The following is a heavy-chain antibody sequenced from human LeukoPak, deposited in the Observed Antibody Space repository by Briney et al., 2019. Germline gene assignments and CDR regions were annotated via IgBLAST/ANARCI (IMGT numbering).Heavy chain of an antibody. J-gene: IGHJ4*02. Sequence: GGSLRLSCAASGFTFSSYWMSWVRQAPGKGLEWVANIKQDGSEKYYVDSVKGRFTISRDNAKNSLYLQMNSLRAEDTAVYYCARVRGYSTPRAYFDYWGQGTLVTVSS. CDR1: GFTFSSYW. CDR3: ARVRGYSTPRAYFDY. D-gene: IGHD6-13*01. CDR2: IKQDGSEK. V-gene: IGHV3-7*01.